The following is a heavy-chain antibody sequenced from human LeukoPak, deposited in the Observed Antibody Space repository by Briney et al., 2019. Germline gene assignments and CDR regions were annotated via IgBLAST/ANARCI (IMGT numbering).Heavy chain of an antibody. CDR2: IYWDDDK. Sequence: SGPTLVKPTQTLTPTCTFSGFSLNTSGVGVGWIRQPPGKALEWLALIYWDDDKYYSPSLKSRLTITKDTSKNQVVLIMTNMDPVDTATYYCAHRFVHGDYDYWGQGTLVTVSS. CDR1: GFSLNTSGVG. J-gene: IGHJ4*02. D-gene: IGHD4-17*01. CDR3: AHRFVHGDYDY. V-gene: IGHV2-5*02.